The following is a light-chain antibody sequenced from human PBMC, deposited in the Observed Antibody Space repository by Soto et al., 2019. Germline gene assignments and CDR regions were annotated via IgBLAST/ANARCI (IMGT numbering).Light chain of an antibody. J-gene: IGKJ1*01. CDR2: DAS. CDR1: QSISTW. V-gene: IGKV1-5*01. CDR3: QQYNSFSQT. Sequence: DIQMTQSPPTLSASVGDRVTITCRASQSISTWLAWYQQKPGKAPNLLIYDASRLESGVPSRFSGSGSGTEFTLTISSLQPDDFATYYCQQYNSFSQTFGQGTKVDI.